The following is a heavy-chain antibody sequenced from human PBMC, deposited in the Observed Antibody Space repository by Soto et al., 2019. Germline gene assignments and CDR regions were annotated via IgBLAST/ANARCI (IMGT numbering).Heavy chain of an antibody. Sequence: ASVKVSCKASGFTFTSSAVQWVRQARGHRLEWVGWIVVGSGYTNYAQKFQERGTITRDMSTSTAYLELSSLRSEDTAGYYCAAGPLAAAATWRQRTLVTVSS. CDR3: AAGPLAAAAT. CDR2: IVVGSGYT. CDR1: GFTFTSSA. V-gene: IGHV1-58*01. J-gene: IGHJ5*02. D-gene: IGHD6-13*01.